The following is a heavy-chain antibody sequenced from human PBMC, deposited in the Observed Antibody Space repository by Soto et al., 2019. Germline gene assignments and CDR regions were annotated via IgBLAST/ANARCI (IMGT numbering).Heavy chain of an antibody. Sequence: PGGSLRLSCAASGFTFSSYAMHWVRQAPGKGLEWVAVISYDGSNKYYADSVKGRFTISRDNSKNTLYLQMNSLRAEDTAVYYCASPPRDTAMVPDHWGQGTLVTVSS. CDR1: GFTFSSYA. V-gene: IGHV3-30-3*01. J-gene: IGHJ4*02. CDR3: ASPPRDTAMVPDH. CDR2: ISYDGSNK. D-gene: IGHD5-18*01.